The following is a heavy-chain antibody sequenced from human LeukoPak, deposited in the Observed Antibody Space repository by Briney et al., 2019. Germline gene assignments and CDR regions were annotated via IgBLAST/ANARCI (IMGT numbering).Heavy chain of an antibody. D-gene: IGHD1-7*01. CDR1: GFTFGGYA. J-gene: IGHJ6*02. V-gene: IGHV3-23*01. CDR2: ISAGSEDS. CDR3: ARTIAQYSNTWLYYYYGLDV. Sequence: GGSLRLSCTASGFTFGGYAMSRVRRAPGKGLEWVSSISAGSEDSYYADSVKGRFTISRDNSKSTLYLQMNSLRADDTAVYYCARTIAQYSNTWLYYYYGLDVWGQGTTVTVSS.